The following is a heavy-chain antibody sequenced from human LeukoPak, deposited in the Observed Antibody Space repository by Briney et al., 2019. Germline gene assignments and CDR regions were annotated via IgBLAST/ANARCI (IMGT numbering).Heavy chain of an antibody. CDR2: IYTSGST. CDR1: GGSISSGSYY. CDR3: ARVLWFGELLGSFDP. Sequence: PSQTLSLTCTVSGGSISSGSYYWSWIRQPAGKGLEWIGRIYTSGSTNYNPSLKSRVTISVDTSKNQFSLKLSSVTAADTAVYYCARVLWFGELLGSFDPWGQGTLVTVSS. V-gene: IGHV4-61*02. D-gene: IGHD3-10*01. J-gene: IGHJ5*02.